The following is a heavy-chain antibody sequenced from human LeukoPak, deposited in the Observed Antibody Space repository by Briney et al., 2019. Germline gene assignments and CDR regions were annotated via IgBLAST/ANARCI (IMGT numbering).Heavy chain of an antibody. Sequence: PSETLSLTCTVSGGSINTYYWNWIRQPLGKGLEWIGYIYYSGSTNYNPSLKSRVTISVDTSKNQFSLKLSSVTAAGTAVYYCARSTYYYDSSGYSYYSYYYMDVWGKGTTVTISS. V-gene: IGHV4-59*01. CDR2: IYYSGST. J-gene: IGHJ6*03. CDR1: GGSINTYY. D-gene: IGHD3-22*01. CDR3: ARSTYYYDSSGYSYYSYYYMDV.